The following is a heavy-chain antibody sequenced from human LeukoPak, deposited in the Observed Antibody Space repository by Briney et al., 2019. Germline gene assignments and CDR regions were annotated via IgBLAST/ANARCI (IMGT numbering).Heavy chain of an antibody. D-gene: IGHD2-2*01. V-gene: IGHV3-30*02. J-gene: IGHJ4*02. CDR2: IHFDGSTK. CDR1: GFTFSSYG. CDR3: AKDRCPRTSCDGYPGY. Sequence: PGGSLRLSCVASGFTFSSYGMHWVRQAPGKGLEWVAFIHFDGSTKYSGDSVKGRFTISRDNSKNTLYLQINSLRPEDTAVYYCAKDRCPRTSCDGYPGYWGQGSLVTVSS.